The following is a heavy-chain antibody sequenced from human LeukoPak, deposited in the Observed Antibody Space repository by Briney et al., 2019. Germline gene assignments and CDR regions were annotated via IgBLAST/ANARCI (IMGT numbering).Heavy chain of an antibody. Sequence: GGSLRLSCTASGFTFRKYWLHWVRQAPGKGLVWVSRINPDDGSTSYADSVKGRFTISRDSAKSTLYLQMNSLRAEDTAVYYCARGVEQQLVQFDPWGQGTLVTVSS. CDR1: GFTFRKYW. V-gene: IGHV3-74*01. CDR3: ARGVEQQLVQFDP. D-gene: IGHD6-13*01. CDR2: INPDDGST. J-gene: IGHJ5*02.